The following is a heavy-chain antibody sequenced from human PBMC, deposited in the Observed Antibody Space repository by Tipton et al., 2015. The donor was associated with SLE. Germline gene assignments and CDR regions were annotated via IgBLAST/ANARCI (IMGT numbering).Heavy chain of an antibody. Sequence: SLRLSCAASSFTFSSYAMSWVRQAPGKGLQWVSYISGSGSHTSYADSVKGRFTISRDRSNTLYLQMNSLRAEDTALYYCAKGRGFGAIYPFDSWGQGTLVTVSS. J-gene: IGHJ4*02. CDR3: AKGRGFGAIYPFDS. CDR2: ISGSGSHT. V-gene: IGHV3-23*01. D-gene: IGHD4/OR15-4a*01. CDR1: SFTFSSYA.